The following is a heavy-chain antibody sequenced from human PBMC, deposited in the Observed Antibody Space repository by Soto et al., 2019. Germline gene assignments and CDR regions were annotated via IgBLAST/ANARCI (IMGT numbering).Heavy chain of an antibody. CDR1: GNILSAYA. V-gene: IGHV1-3*01. D-gene: IGHD6-19*01. CDR2: INALNGNT. Sequence: QVQLVQSGAEVRKPGAPVKVSCKTSGNILSAYAIQWVRQAPGDSLEWMGWINALNGNTRYSRKLKGRVTFTRDTSASVDYMELSSLRPEDTAIYYCARSIGVAGRFASWGQGTLVTVSS. J-gene: IGHJ4*02. CDR3: ARSIGVAGRFAS.